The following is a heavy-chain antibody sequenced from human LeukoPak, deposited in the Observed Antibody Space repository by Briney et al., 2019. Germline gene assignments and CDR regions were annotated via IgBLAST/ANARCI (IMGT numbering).Heavy chain of an antibody. CDR1: GFTFSSYA. J-gene: IGHJ6*02. Sequence: PGGSLRLSCAASGFTFSSYAMHWVRQAPGKGLEYVSAISSNGGSTYYANSVKGRFTISRDNSKNTLYLQMGSLRAEDMAVYYCARRKEYCSGGSCYSHYYYGMDVWGQGTTVTVSS. CDR2: ISSNGGST. CDR3: ARRKEYCSGGSCYSHYYYGMDV. V-gene: IGHV3-64*01. D-gene: IGHD2-15*01.